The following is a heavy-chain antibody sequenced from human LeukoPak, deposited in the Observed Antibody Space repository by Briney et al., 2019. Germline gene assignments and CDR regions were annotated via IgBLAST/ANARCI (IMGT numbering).Heavy chain of an antibody. CDR1: GNSISSGDNY. D-gene: IGHD3-10*01. J-gene: IGHJ3*02. CDR3: ARELLGSGNYYAFDI. Sequence: SETLSLTCTVSGNSISSGDNYWSWIRQPAGKGLEWIGRIYTSGSTNYNPSLKSRVTISGDTSKNQFSLKLSSVTAADTAVYYCARELLGSGNYYAFDIWGQGTMVTVSS. CDR2: IYTSGST. V-gene: IGHV4-61*02.